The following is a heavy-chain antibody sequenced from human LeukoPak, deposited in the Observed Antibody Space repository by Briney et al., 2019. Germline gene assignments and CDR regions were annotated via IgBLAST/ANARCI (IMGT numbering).Heavy chain of an antibody. V-gene: IGHV1-2*02. CDR3: ARVGIYSTSFDAYDI. D-gene: IGHD6-6*01. CDR2: VSPKSGGT. Sequence: ASVKVSCKASGYTFTAYYLHWVRQAPGQGLEWMGWVSPKSGGTSYAQKFQGRVTMTRDTSITTAYMELSSLTSDDTAMYYCARVGIYSTSFDAYDIWGQGTMVTVSS. CDR1: GYTFTAYY. J-gene: IGHJ3*02.